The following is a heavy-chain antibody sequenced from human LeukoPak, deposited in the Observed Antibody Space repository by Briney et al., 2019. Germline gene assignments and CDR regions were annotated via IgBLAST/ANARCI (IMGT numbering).Heavy chain of an antibody. V-gene: IGHV3-23*01. CDR2: VTSGDNT. Sequence: PGGSLRLSCVASGFTFSSYAMSWVRQAPGKGLEWVSTVTSGDNTLYADSVKGRFTISRDNSKNTIYLQMSSLRAEDTAVYYCAKRGAYSNNWSIPLDYWGQGTLVTVSS. D-gene: IGHD6-13*01. CDR3: AKRGAYSNNWSIPLDY. CDR1: GFTFSSYA. J-gene: IGHJ4*02.